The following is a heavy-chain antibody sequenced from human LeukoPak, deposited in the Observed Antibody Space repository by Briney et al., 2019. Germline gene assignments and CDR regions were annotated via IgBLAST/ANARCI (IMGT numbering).Heavy chain of an antibody. Sequence: ASVKVSCKASGYTFTGYFMHWVRQAPGQGLEWMGWINPNSGDTNYAQKFQGRVTMTRDTSISTAYMELSSLRSEDTAVYYCARDLYSSSRNNFDYWGQGTLVTVSS. CDR3: ARDLYSSSRNNFDY. J-gene: IGHJ4*02. CDR2: INPNSGDT. D-gene: IGHD6-13*01. V-gene: IGHV1-2*02. CDR1: GYTFTGYF.